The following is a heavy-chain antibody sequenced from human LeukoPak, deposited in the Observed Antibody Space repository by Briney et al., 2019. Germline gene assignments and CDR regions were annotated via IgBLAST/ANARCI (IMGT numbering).Heavy chain of an antibody. J-gene: IGHJ4*02. CDR1: GFTFSSYA. D-gene: IGHD3-22*01. CDR2: ISGSGGST. Sequence: PGGSLRLSCAASGFTFSSYAMSWVRQAPGKGLEWVSAISGSGGSTYYADSVKGRFTISRDNSKNTLYLQMNGLRAEDTAVYYCAKLGPDYYDSSGYCDYWGQGTLVTVSS. CDR3: AKLGPDYYDSSGYCDY. V-gene: IGHV3-23*01.